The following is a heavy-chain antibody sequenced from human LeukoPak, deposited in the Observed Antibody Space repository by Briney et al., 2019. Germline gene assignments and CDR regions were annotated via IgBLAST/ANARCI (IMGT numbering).Heavy chain of an antibody. V-gene: IGHV1-8*01. CDR1: GYTYTSYD. J-gene: IGHJ4*02. CDR3: VRTPPNWGADF. D-gene: IGHD7-27*01. CDR2: MSPNSGNT. Sequence: ASVKVSCKASGYTYTSYDINWMRQATGQGLEWMGWMSPNSGNTGYAQKFQGRVTMTRDTSTGTAYLELSSLRSEDSAVYYCVRTPPNWGADFWGQGTLVTVSS.